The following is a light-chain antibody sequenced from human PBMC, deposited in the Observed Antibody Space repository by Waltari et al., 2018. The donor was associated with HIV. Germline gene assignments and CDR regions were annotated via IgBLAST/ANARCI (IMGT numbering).Light chain of an antibody. V-gene: IGKV1-12*01. CDR3: QHADSFPHT. J-gene: IGKJ4*01. CDR1: RGINRR. Sequence: DIQMAQSPSAVSASVGDRVAITCRASRGINRRLAWYQHKPGRAPKLLIYDASRLDSGVPLRFNGSVSGSEFTLTITDLQPEDFGLYYCQHADSFPHTFGGGT. CDR2: DAS.